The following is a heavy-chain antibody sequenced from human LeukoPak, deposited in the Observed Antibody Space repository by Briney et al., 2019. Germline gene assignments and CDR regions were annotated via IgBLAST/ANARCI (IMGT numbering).Heavy chain of an antibody. Sequence: PGGSLRLSCAASGFTFSSYEMNWVRQAPGKGLEWVSYISSSGSTIYYADSVKGRFTISRDNAKNSLYLQMNSLRAEDTAVYYCVRERGVCYFDYWGQGTLVTVSS. J-gene: IGHJ4*02. CDR1: GFTFSSYE. CDR2: ISSSGSTI. CDR3: VRERGVCYFDY. D-gene: IGHD2-8*01. V-gene: IGHV3-48*03.